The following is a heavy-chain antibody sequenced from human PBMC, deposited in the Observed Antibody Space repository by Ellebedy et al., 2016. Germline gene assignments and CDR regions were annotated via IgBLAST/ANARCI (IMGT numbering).Heavy chain of an antibody. D-gene: IGHD1-26*01. J-gene: IGHJ6*03. V-gene: IGHV4-34*01. CDR2: INHSGST. CDR3: ARGLSGSFAYYYYYYMDV. CDR1: GGSFSGYY. Sequence: SETLSLXXAVYGGSFSGYYWSWIRQPPGKGLEWIGEINHSGSTNYNPSLKSRVTISVDTSKNQFSLKLSSVTAADTAVYYCARGLSGSFAYYYYYYMDVWGKGTTVTVSS.